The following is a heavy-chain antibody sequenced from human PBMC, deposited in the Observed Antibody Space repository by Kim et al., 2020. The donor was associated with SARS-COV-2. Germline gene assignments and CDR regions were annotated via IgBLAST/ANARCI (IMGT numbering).Heavy chain of an antibody. CDR1: GYTFTSYY. CDR3: GGYSSSWYVGY. Sequence: ASVKVSCKASGYTFTSYYMHWVRQAPGQGLEWMGIINPSGGSTSYAQKFQGRVTMTRDTSTSTVYMELSSLRSEDTAVYYCGGYSSSWYVGYWGQGTLVTVSS. CDR2: INPSGGST. D-gene: IGHD6-13*01. V-gene: IGHV1-46*01. J-gene: IGHJ4*02.